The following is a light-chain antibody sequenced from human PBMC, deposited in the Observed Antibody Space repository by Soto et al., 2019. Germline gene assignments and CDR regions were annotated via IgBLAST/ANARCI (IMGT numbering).Light chain of an antibody. CDR2: GAS. J-gene: IGKJ1*01. CDR3: QQYGSSPVT. V-gene: IGKV3-20*01. Sequence: EIVLTQSPASLSLFPGERATLSSRASQSVSSYLLWYQQKPGRAPRLLIYGASSRATGIPDRFSGSGSGTDFTLTISRLEPEDFAVYYCQQYGSSPVTFGQGTKVDIK. CDR1: QSVSSY.